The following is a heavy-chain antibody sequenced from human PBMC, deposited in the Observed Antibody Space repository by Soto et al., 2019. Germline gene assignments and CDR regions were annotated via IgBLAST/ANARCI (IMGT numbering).Heavy chain of an antibody. J-gene: IGHJ4*02. D-gene: IGHD3-3*01. Sequence: QVQLVQSGAEVKKPGSSVKISCQASGGTFSNYAISWVRQAPGQGLEWMGGIIGTANYSQKFQGRVTMTRDTSTSTLYMELSSLRSEDTAVYYCARGDFWSGYFHFFDYWGQGTLVTVSS. V-gene: IGHV1-69*06. CDR1: GGTFSNYA. CDR2: IIGTA. CDR3: ARGDFWSGYFHFFDY.